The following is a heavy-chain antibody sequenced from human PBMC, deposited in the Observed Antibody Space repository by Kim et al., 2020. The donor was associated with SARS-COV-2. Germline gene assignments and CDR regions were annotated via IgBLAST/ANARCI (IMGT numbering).Heavy chain of an antibody. J-gene: IGHJ6*02. CDR1: GYTFTSYY. D-gene: IGHD3-22*01. V-gene: IGHV1-46*01. CDR2: INPSGGST. Sequence: ASVKVSCKASGYTFTSYYMHWVRQAPGQGLEWMGIINPSGGSTSYAQKFQGRVTMTRDTSTSTVYMELSSLRSEDTAVYYCARDLSPHDSAYHGMDVWGQGTTVTVSS. CDR3: ARDLSPHDSAYHGMDV.